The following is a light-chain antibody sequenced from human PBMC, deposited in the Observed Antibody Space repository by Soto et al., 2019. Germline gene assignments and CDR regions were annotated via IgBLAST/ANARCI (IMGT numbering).Light chain of an antibody. J-gene: IGKJ1*01. CDR3: QHYNSYSEA. Sequence: DIQMTQSPSTLSGSVGDRVTITCRASQTISSWLAWYQQKPGKAPKLLIYKASYLESGVPSRFSGSGSGTEFTLTISSLQPDDFATYYCQHYNSYSEAFGQGTKVDI. CDR2: KAS. CDR1: QTISSW. V-gene: IGKV1-5*03.